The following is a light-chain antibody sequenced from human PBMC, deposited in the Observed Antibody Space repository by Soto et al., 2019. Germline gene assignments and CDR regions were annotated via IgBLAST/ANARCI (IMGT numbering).Light chain of an antibody. CDR2: EVS. J-gene: IGLJ2*01. CDR1: NSDVGGYNY. CDR3: SSYTSSSVV. Sequence: QSALTQPASVSGSPGQSITISCTGTNSDVGGYNYVSWYQQHPGKAPELMIYEVSHRPSGVSNRFSGSKSDNTASLTISGLQAEDEADYYCSSYTSSSVVFGGGTKLTVL. V-gene: IGLV2-14*01.